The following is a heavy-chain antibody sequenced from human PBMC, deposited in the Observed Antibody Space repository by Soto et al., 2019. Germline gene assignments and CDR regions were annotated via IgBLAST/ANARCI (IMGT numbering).Heavy chain of an antibody. CDR2: ISYDGDNK. D-gene: IGHD2-21*02. CDR3: ARGTTISAISVMDV. Sequence: QVQLVESGGGVVQPGRSLRLFCAACGFTFSYHALNWVRQAPGKGLEWVAVISYDGDNKYIAEAVKGRLTISRDNPKNTVSLQMNSLRTEDTAMYFCARGTTISAISVMDVWAQGTTVTVSS. V-gene: IGHV3-30-3*01. J-gene: IGHJ6*02. CDR1: GFTFSYHA.